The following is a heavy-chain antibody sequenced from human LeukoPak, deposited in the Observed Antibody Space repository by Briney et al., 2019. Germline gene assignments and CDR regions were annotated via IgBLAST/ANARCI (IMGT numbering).Heavy chain of an antibody. CDR1: GFSFSSYG. J-gene: IGHJ4*02. CDR2: IRYDGSNK. CDR3: AKVGITMVRGIMVPEYYFDY. D-gene: IGHD3-10*01. Sequence: GGSLRLSCAASGFSFSSYGMSWVRQAPGKGLEWVAFIRYDGSNKYYADSVKGRFTISRDNSKNTLYLQMNSLRAEDTAVYYCAKVGITMVRGIMVPEYYFDYWGQGTLVTVSS. V-gene: IGHV3-30*02.